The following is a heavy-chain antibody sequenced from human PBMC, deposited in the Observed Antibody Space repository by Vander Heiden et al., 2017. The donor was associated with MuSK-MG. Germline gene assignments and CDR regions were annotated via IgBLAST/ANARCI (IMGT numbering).Heavy chain of an antibody. V-gene: IGHV4-59*01. D-gene: IGHD4-17*01. J-gene: IGHJ4*02. Sequence: QVQLQESGPGLVKPSETLSLTCTVSGGSISSYYWSWIRQPPGKGLEWIGYIYYSGSTNSTPSLKSRVTISVDTSKNQFSLKLSSVTAADTAVYYCARGLPADFDYWGQGTLVTVSS. CDR1: GGSISSYY. CDR2: IYYSGST. CDR3: ARGLPADFDY.